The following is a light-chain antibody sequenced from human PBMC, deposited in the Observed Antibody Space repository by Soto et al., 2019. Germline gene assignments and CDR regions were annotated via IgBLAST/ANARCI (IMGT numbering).Light chain of an antibody. CDR3: QHYGRSPIT. CDR2: GAS. V-gene: IGKV3-20*01. CDR1: QSINFY. J-gene: IGKJ5*01. Sequence: IVLTQSPATLSLSPGERATPSCRASQSINFYLAWYLQKPGQAPMLLISGASSRASGIPDRFSGSGSATDFTLTISRLEPEDFAMYYCQHYGRSPITFGQGTRLEIK.